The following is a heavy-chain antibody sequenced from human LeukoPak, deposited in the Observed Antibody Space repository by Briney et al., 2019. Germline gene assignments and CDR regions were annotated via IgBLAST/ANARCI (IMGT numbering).Heavy chain of an antibody. D-gene: IGHD2-8*01. CDR3: TKFDAPSGRENY. CDR1: GFPFSRYA. V-gene: IGHV3-23*01. J-gene: IGHJ4*02. CDR2: ISGSDTST. Sequence: PGGSLRLSCAASGFPFSRYAMNTVRQAPGKGLEWVSTISGSDTSTYYADSVKGRFTISRDNSKNTLYMQMNSLRAEDTAVYYCTKFDAPSGRENYWRQGTLVTVSS.